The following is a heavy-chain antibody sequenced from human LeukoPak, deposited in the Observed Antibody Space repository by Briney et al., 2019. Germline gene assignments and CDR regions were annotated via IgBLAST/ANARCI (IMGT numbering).Heavy chain of an antibody. CDR1: GFTFSSYG. J-gene: IGHJ4*02. D-gene: IGHD5-18*01. CDR3: AKDRQLWPQSYFDY. Sequence: GGSLRLSCAASGFTFSSYGMHWVRQAPGKGLEWVAFIRYDGSNKYYADSVKGRFTISRDNSKNTLYLQMNGLRAEDTAVYYCAKDRQLWPQSYFDYWGQGTLVTVSS. CDR2: IRYDGSNK. V-gene: IGHV3-30*02.